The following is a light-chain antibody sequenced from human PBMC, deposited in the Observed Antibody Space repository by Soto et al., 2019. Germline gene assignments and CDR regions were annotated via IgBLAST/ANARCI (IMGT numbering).Light chain of an antibody. CDR3: AAWDDSLDAVV. CDR1: SSNIGRNN. Sequence: QSVLTQPPSASGTPGQRVIISCSGSSSNIGRNNVNWYQQLPGTAPKLLIYSTNQRPSEVPDRISGSKSGTSASLAISGLQSEDEADYYCAAWDDSLDAVVFGGGTKLTFL. V-gene: IGLV1-44*01. CDR2: STN. J-gene: IGLJ2*01.